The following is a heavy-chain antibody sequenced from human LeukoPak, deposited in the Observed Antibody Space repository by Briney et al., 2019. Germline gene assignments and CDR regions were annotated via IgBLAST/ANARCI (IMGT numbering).Heavy chain of an antibody. D-gene: IGHD3-10*01. V-gene: IGHV1-46*01. CDR1: GYTFTSYY. J-gene: IGHJ4*02. CDR3: ARVSGMSFGY. CDR2: INPSCGST. Sequence: ASVKVSFKASGYTFTSYYMHWVRQAPGQGLEWMGIINPSCGSTSYAQKVQGRVTMTRDTSTSTVYMELSSLRSEDRAVYYCARVSGMSFGYWGQGNLVTVSS.